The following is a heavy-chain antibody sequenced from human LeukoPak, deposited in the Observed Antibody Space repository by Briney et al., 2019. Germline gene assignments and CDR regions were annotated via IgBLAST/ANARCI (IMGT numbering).Heavy chain of an antibody. CDR3: ARGTYYYDSSGYSPHAFDI. D-gene: IGHD3-22*01. V-gene: IGHV1-2*02. Sequence: ASVKVSCKASGYTFTGYYMHWVRQAPGQGLEWMGWINPNSGGTNYAQKFQGRVTMTRDTSISTAYMELSRLRSDDTAVYYCARGTYYYDSSGYSPHAFDIWGQGTMVTVSS. CDR1: GYTFTGYY. CDR2: INPNSGGT. J-gene: IGHJ3*02.